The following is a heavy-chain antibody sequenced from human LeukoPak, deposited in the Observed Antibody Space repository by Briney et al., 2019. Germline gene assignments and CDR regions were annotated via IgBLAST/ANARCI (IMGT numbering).Heavy chain of an antibody. Sequence: PGGSLRLSCAASGFTFSSYAMSWVRQAPGKRLEWVSAISGSGGSTYYADSVKGRFTISRDNSKNTLYLQMNSLRAEDTAVYYCAKGHCSSTSCYIGDYFDYWGQGTLVTVSS. CDR1: GFTFSSYA. V-gene: IGHV3-23*01. D-gene: IGHD2-2*02. J-gene: IGHJ4*02. CDR2: ISGSGGST. CDR3: AKGHCSSTSCYIGDYFDY.